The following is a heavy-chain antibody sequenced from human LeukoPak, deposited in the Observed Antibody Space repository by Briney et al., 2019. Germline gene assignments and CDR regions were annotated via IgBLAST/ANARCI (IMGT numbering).Heavy chain of an antibody. D-gene: IGHD3-10*01. J-gene: IGHJ5*02. Sequence: GGSLRLSCAASGFSISNYWMNWVRQAPGKGLEWVANIKQDGSEKFFVDSVRGRFSISRDNAKNSLYLQMNSLRADDTAVYYCAGGSLWSPNWFDPWGQGTLVTVSS. CDR2: IKQDGSEK. CDR3: AGGSLWSPNWFDP. CDR1: GFSISNYW. V-gene: IGHV3-7*01.